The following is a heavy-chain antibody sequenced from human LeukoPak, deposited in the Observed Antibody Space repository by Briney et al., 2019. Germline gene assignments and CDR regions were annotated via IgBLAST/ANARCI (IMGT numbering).Heavy chain of an antibody. J-gene: IGHJ4*02. CDR3: ARHRAYSSSSPFDY. CDR2: IYYSGST. Sequence: PSETLSLTCTVSGGSISSSSYYWGWIRQPPGKGLEWIGSIYYSGSTYYSPSLKSRVTISVDTSKNQFSLKLSSVTAADTAVYYCARHRAYSSSSPFDYWGQGTLVTVSS. CDR1: GGSISSSSYY. V-gene: IGHV4-39*01. D-gene: IGHD6-6*01.